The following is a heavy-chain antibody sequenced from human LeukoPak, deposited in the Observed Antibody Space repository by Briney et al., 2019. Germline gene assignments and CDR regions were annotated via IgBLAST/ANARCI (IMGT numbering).Heavy chain of an antibody. D-gene: IGHD2-2*01. J-gene: IGHJ5*02. CDR3: ARGPSTMPLGWFDP. CDR1: GFTFSDYY. CDR2: TSSSGSTI. V-gene: IGHV3-11*01. Sequence: GGSLRLSCAASGFTFSDYYMSWIRQAPGKGLEWVSYTSSSGSTIYYADSVKGRFTISRDNAKNSLYLQMNSLRAEDTAVYYCARGPSTMPLGWFDPWGQGTLVTVSS.